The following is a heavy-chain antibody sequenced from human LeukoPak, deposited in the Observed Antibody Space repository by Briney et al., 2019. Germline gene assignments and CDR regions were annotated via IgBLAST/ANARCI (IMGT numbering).Heavy chain of an antibody. CDR1: GFTFSSYA. V-gene: IGHV3-30*04. D-gene: IGHD6-19*01. CDR2: ISYDGSNK. J-gene: IGHJ4*02. Sequence: QSGGSLRLSCAASGFTFSSYAMHWVRQAPGKGLEWVAVISYDGSNKYYADSVKGRFTISRDNSKNTLYLQMNSLRAEDTAVYYCARVGSGWVEPYYFDYWGQGTLVTVSS. CDR3: ARVGSGWVEPYYFDY.